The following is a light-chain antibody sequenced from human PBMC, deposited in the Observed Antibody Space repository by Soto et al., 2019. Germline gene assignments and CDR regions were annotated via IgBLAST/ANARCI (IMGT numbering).Light chain of an antibody. V-gene: IGLV2-8*01. CDR2: EVS. J-gene: IGLJ2*01. CDR1: SSDVGGYNY. Sequence: LTQPPSASGSPGQSVTISCIGTSSDVGGYNYVSWYQQHPGKAPKLMIYEVSKRPSGVPDRFSGSKSGNTASLTVSGLQAEDEADYYCSSYAASNNLGVFGGGTKVTVL. CDR3: SSYAASNNLGV.